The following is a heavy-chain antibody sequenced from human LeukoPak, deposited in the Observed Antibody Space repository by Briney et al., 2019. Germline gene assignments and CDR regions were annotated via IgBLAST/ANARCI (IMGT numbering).Heavy chain of an antibody. Sequence: SETLSLTCTVSGYSISSGYYWGWIRQPPGKGLEWIGYIYYSGSTNYNPSLKSRVTISVDTSKNQFSLKLSSVTAADTAVYYCATGLRLGELSSINWFDPWGQGTLVTVSS. J-gene: IGHJ5*02. CDR1: GYSISSGYY. V-gene: IGHV4-38-2*02. D-gene: IGHD3-16*02. CDR3: ATGLRLGELSSINWFDP. CDR2: IYYSGST.